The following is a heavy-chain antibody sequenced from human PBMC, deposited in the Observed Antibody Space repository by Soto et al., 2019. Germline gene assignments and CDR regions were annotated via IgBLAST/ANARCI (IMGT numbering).Heavy chain of an antibody. CDR1: GYTFTCYY. CDR2: INPNSGGT. D-gene: IGHD3-16*01. V-gene: IGHV1-2*02. CDR3: ARDWGGFDF. J-gene: IGHJ5*01. Sequence: QVQLVQSGAEVKKPGASVKVSCKASGYTFTCYYMHWVRQAPGQGLEWMGWINPNSGGTKYAQKFQGRVTMTRDTSISTAYMELSRLRSDDTAVFFCARDWGGFDFWGQGSLVTVSS.